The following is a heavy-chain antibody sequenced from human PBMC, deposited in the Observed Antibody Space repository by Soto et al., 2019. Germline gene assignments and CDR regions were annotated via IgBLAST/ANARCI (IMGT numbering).Heavy chain of an antibody. D-gene: IGHD6-13*01. CDR2: IIPIFGTA. CDR3: AREVAAAGTNYYYGMDV. Sequence: SVKVSCKASGGTFSSYAISWVRQAPGQGLEWMGGIIPIFGTANYAQKFQGRVTITADESTSTAYMELSSLRSEETAVYYCAREVAAAGTNYYYGMDVWGQGTTVTVSS. J-gene: IGHJ6*02. V-gene: IGHV1-69*13. CDR1: GGTFSSYA.